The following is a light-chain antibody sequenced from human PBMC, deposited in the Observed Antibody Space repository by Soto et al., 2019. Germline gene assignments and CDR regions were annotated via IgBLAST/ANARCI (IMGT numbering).Light chain of an antibody. CDR2: GAS. CDR3: QQYGISPQT. J-gene: IGKJ2*01. Sequence: EIVLTQSPGTLSLSPGERATLSCRPSQSISSSFLAWYQQRPGQAPRLLIYGASSRATGVPDRFTGSGSGTDFTLTISRLEPEDFAVYYCQQYGISPQTFGQGTRLEIK. CDR1: QSISSSF. V-gene: IGKV3-20*01.